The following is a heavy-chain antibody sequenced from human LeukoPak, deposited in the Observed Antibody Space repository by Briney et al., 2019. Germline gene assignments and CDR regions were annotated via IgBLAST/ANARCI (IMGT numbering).Heavy chain of an antibody. CDR1: GFTFSSYA. D-gene: IGHD4-23*01. J-gene: IGHJ5*02. CDR2: ISYDGSNK. V-gene: IGHV3-30-3*01. CDR3: ARDRDYGGNHPGFDP. Sequence: GRPLRLSCAASGFTFSSYAMHWVRQAPGKGLEWVAVISYDGSNKYYADSVKGRFTISRDNSKNTLSLQMNSLRAEDTAVYYCARDRDYGGNHPGFDPWGQGTLVTVSS.